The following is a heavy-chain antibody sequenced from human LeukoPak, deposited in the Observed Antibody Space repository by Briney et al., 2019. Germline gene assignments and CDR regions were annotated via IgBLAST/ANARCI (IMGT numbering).Heavy chain of an antibody. CDR3: ARDYGDYVSWYFDL. Sequence: SETLSLTCAVSGGSISSSNWWSWVRQPPGKGLEWIGEIYHSGSTNYNPSLKSQVTISVDKSKNQFSLKLSSVTAADTAVYYCARDYGDYVSWYFDLWGRGTLVTVSS. CDR2: IYHSGST. CDR1: GGSISSSNW. V-gene: IGHV4-4*02. J-gene: IGHJ2*01. D-gene: IGHD4-17*01.